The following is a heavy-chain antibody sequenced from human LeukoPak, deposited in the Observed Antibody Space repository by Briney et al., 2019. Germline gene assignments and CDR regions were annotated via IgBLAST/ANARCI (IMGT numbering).Heavy chain of an antibody. Sequence: GGSLRLSCAASGFTFSGSAMHWVRQAAGKGLEWAGRIRSKANSYATAYAASVKGRFTISRDDSKNTAYLQMNSLKTEDTAVYYCTNDLSGSYAYWGQGTLVTVSS. D-gene: IGHD1-26*01. CDR2: IRSKANSYAT. V-gene: IGHV3-73*01. CDR3: TNDLSGSYAY. CDR1: GFTFSGSA. J-gene: IGHJ4*02.